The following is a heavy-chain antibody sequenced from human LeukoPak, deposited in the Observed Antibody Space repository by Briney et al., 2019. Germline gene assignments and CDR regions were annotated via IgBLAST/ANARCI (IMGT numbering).Heavy chain of an antibody. D-gene: IGHD1-26*01. Sequence: GGSLRLSCAASGFTFSSYAMSWVRQAPGKGLEWVSLIYSGGATYYADSVKGRFTISRDNAKNMLYLQMNSLRAEDTAVYYCARGLSGSFYGSLDYWGQGTLVTVSS. V-gene: IGHV3-53*01. CDR2: IYSGGAT. CDR3: ARGLSGSFYGSLDY. J-gene: IGHJ4*02. CDR1: GFTFSSYA.